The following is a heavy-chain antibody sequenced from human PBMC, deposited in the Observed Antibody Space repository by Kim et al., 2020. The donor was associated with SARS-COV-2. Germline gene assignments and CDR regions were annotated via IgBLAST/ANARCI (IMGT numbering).Heavy chain of an antibody. J-gene: IGHJ4*02. Sequence: PDSVKGRFTVSMDNSKTTLYLQMHSRRAEDAAVYYCAKRPGAGMYYFDVWGQGTLVTVSS. V-gene: IGHV3-23*01. D-gene: IGHD3-10*01. CDR3: AKRPGAGMYYFDV.